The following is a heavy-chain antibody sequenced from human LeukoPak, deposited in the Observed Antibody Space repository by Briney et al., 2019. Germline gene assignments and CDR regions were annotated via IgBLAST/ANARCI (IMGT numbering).Heavy chain of an antibody. D-gene: IGHD5-12*01. CDR2: ISYDGNNK. Sequence: PGRSLRLSCAASGFTFSSYAMYWVCQAPGTGLEWVAVISYDGNNKYYADSVKGRFTISRDNSKNTLYLQMNSLRAEDTAVYYCARGYDYYYYGMDVWGQGTTVTVSS. J-gene: IGHJ6*02. CDR3: ARGYDYYYYGMDV. V-gene: IGHV3-30-3*01. CDR1: GFTFSSYA.